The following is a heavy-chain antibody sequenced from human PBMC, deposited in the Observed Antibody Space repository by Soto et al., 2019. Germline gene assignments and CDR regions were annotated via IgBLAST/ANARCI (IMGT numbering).Heavy chain of an antibody. Sequence: EVQLVESGGGLVQPGGSLRLSCAASGFTLSSYAMNWVRQAAGKGLEWVSYISSSSIYYADSVKGRFTISRDNAKNSLSMQMNSLGAEDRAVYYCARDLLDCLPGGESDYWGQGPLVTVSS. CDR3: ARDLLDCLPGGESDY. V-gene: IGHV3-48*01. D-gene: IGHD3-16*01. CDR1: GFTLSSYA. J-gene: IGHJ4*02. CDR2: ISSSSI.